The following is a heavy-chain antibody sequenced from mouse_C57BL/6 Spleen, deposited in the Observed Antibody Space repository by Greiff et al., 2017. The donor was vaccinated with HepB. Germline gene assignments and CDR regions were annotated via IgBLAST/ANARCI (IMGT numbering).Heavy chain of an antibody. V-gene: IGHV1-4*01. Sequence: VQRVESGAELARPGASVKMSCKASGYTFTSYTMHWVKQRPGQGLEWIGYINPSSGYTKYNQKFKDKATLTADKSSSTAYMQLSSLTSEDSAVYYCARSEVVVGAWFAYWGQGALVTVSA. J-gene: IGHJ3*01. CDR3: ARSEVVVGAWFAY. CDR2: INPSSGYT. CDR1: GYTFTSYT.